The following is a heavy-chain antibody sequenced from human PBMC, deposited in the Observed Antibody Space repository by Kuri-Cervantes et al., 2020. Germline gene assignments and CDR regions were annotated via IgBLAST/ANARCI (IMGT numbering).Heavy chain of an antibody. CDR3: ARDHWGFGTYWYFDL. V-gene: IGHV4-59*01. Sequence: GSLRLSCTVSGESISTYYWSWIRQPPGKGLEWIGYIYYTGSTNYNPSLESRVTISVDTSKNQFSLKLSSVTAADTAVYYCARDHWGFGTYWYFDLWGRGTLVTVSS. CDR2: IYYTGST. J-gene: IGHJ2*01. D-gene: IGHD7-27*01. CDR1: GESISTYY.